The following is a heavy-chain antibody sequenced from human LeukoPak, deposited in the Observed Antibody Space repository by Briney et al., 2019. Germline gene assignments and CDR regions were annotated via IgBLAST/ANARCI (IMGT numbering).Heavy chain of an antibody. V-gene: IGHV1-2*02. Sequence: ASVKVSCKASGYTFTGYYMHWVRQAPGQGLEWMGWINPNSGGTNYAQKFQGRVTMTRDTSISTAYMELSRLRSDDTAVCYCARVLVVSNYYYYGMDVWGQGTTVTVSS. D-gene: IGHD2-8*02. CDR3: ARVLVVSNYYYYGMDV. CDR2: INPNSGGT. J-gene: IGHJ6*02. CDR1: GYTFTGYY.